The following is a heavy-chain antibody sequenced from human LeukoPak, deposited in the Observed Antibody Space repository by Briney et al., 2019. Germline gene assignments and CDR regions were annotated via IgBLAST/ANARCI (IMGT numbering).Heavy chain of an antibody. J-gene: IGHJ4*02. CDR2: ISSSSSYI. CDR3: ARVRVVRGYFDY. Sequence: PGGSLRLSCAASGFTFSSYSMNWVRQAPGKGLEWVSSISSSSSYIYYPDSVKGRFTISRDNAKNSLYLQMNSLRAEDTAVYYCARVRVVRGYFDYWGQGTLVTVSS. CDR1: GFTFSSYS. V-gene: IGHV3-21*01. D-gene: IGHD2-15*01.